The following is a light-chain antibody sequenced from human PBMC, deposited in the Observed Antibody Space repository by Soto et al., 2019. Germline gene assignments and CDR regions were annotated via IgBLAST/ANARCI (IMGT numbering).Light chain of an antibody. J-gene: IGKJ1*01. CDR2: DAS. CDR1: QTISSW. V-gene: IGKV1-5*01. CDR3: QQYNSYWT. Sequence: DIQMTQYPSTLSGSVGDRVTITCRASQTISSWLAWYQQKPGKAPKLLIYDASSLESGVPSRLSGSGSGTEFTLTISSMPPDDFATYYCQQYNSYWTFGQGTKVDIK.